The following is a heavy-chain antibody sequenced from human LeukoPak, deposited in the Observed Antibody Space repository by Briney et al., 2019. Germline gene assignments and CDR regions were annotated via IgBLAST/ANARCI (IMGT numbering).Heavy chain of an antibody. J-gene: IGHJ4*02. CDR3: ARAPQCYDILTGYPQFDY. D-gene: IGHD3-9*01. Sequence: ASVKVSCKASGYTFTSYGISWVRQAPGQGLEWMGWISAYNGNTNYAQKLQGRVTMTTDTSTSTAYMELRSLRSDDTAVYYCARAPQCYDILTGYPQFDYWGQGTLVTVSS. CDR1: GYTFTSYG. CDR2: ISAYNGNT. V-gene: IGHV1-18*01.